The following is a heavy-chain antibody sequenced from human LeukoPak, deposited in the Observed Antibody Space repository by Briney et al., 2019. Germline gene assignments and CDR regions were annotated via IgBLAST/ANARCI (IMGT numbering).Heavy chain of an antibody. CDR3: ARNRMAAAGSNWLDP. Sequence: GESLKISCKGSGYSFTSYWIGWVRQMPGKGLEWMGIIYPGDSDTRYSPSFQGQVTISADKSISTAYLQWSSLKASDTAMYYCARNRMAAAGSNWLDPWGQGTLVTVSS. J-gene: IGHJ5*02. CDR2: IYPGDSDT. CDR1: GYSFTSYW. V-gene: IGHV5-51*03. D-gene: IGHD6-13*01.